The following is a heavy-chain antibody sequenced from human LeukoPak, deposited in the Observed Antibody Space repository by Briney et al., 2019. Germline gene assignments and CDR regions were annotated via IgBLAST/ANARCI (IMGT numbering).Heavy chain of an antibody. CDR1: GFTFDDYA. CDR2: ISWNSGSI. V-gene: IGHV3-9*01. CDR3: TKGSGSWVDY. D-gene: IGHD2-15*01. J-gene: IGHJ4*02. Sequence: GRSLRLSCAASGFTFDDYAMHWVRQAPGKGLEWVSGISWNSGSIGYADSVKGRFTISRDNAKNSLHLQINSLGAEDTALYYCTKGSGSWVDYWGQGTLVTVSS.